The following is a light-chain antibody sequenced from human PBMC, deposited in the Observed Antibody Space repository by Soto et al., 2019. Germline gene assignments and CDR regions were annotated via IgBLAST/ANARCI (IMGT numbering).Light chain of an antibody. CDR3: SSYAGSDNFVL. Sequence: QSVLTQPASVSGSPGQSITISCTGTSSDVGGYNFVSWYQHLPGKAPKLMIYEVIQRPSGVPDRFSGSKSGNTASLTVSGLQAEDEADYYCSSYAGSDNFVLFGGGTKVTVL. CDR2: EVI. J-gene: IGLJ2*01. CDR1: SSDVGGYNF. V-gene: IGLV2-8*01.